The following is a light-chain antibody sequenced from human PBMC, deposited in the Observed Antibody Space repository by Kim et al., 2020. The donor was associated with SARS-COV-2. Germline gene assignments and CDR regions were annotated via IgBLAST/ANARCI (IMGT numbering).Light chain of an antibody. V-gene: IGKV3-15*01. Sequence: EIVMTQSPVTLSVSPGERATLSCRASQSVRSNLAWYQQKPGQAPRLIIDGASSRATGIPARFSGSGSGTEFTLTISSLQSEDIAVYYCQQYNNWPGTFGQGTKVDIK. CDR3: QQYNNWPGT. CDR2: GAS. J-gene: IGKJ1*01. CDR1: QSVRSN.